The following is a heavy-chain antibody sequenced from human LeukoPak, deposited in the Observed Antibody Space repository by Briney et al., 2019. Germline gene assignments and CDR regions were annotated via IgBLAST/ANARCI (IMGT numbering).Heavy chain of an antibody. Sequence: GGSLRLSCAASGFTFSSYAMSWVRQAPGKGLEGVSAISGSGGSKYYADCVKGRFTISRDNSKNTLYLQMNSLRAEDTAVYYCAKEGYSSSPWYYFDYWGQGTLVTVSS. D-gene: IGHD6-13*01. V-gene: IGHV3-23*01. J-gene: IGHJ4*02. CDR2: ISGSGGSK. CDR3: AKEGYSSSPWYYFDY. CDR1: GFTFSSYA.